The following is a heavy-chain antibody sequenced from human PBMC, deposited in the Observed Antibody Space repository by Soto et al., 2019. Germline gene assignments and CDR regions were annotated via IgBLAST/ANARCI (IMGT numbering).Heavy chain of an antibody. Sequence: QVQLVQSGAEVKKPGASVKVSCKASGYTFTSYGISWVRQAPGQGLEWMGWISAYNGNTNYAQKLKGRVTMTTDTSTSTAYMELRSLRSDDTAVYYCAREGAGIAAAGSFSVGYASFDYWGQGTLVTVSS. CDR1: GYTFTSYG. CDR3: AREGAGIAAAGSFSVGYASFDY. D-gene: IGHD6-13*01. CDR2: ISAYNGNT. J-gene: IGHJ4*02. V-gene: IGHV1-18*01.